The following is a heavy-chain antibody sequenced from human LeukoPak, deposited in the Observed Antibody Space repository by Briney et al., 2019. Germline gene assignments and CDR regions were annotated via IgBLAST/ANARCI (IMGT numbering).Heavy chain of an antibody. Sequence: ASVKVSCKASGYTFTGYYMHWVRQAPGQGLEWMGWINPNSGGTNYAQKFQGRVTMTRDTSISTAYMGLGRLRSDDTAVYYCARDHTGYDSSGYYLESTFDYWGQGTLVTVSS. J-gene: IGHJ4*02. V-gene: IGHV1-2*02. D-gene: IGHD3-22*01. CDR1: GYTFTGYY. CDR3: ARDHTGYDSSGYYLESTFDY. CDR2: INPNSGGT.